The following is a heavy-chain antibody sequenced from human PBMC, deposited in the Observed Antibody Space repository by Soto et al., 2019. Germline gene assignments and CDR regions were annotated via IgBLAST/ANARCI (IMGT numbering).Heavy chain of an antibody. V-gene: IGHV3-23*01. Sequence: ESGGGLVQPGGSLRLSCAGSGFTFSIYAMSWVRQAPGKGLEWVSVISGSGGSTHYADSVKGRFAISRDNSKNTLYLQMNSLRAEDTAVYYCAKDLSLYNWNDQGYYFDSWGQGTLVTVSS. CDR1: GFTFSIYA. D-gene: IGHD1-20*01. CDR3: AKDLSLYNWNDQGYYFDS. CDR2: ISGSGGST. J-gene: IGHJ4*02.